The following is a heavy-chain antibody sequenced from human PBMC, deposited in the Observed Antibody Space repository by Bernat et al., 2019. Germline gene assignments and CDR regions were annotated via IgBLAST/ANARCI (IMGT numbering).Heavy chain of an antibody. CDR2: INGSGSLI. V-gene: IGHV3-48*01. Sequence: EVQLVESGGDLVQPGGSLRLSCAASGFTFSIYSMNWVRQAPGKGLEWVSYINGSGSLIYYADCVKGRFTISRDNAKNSLFLQMNSLRAEDTAVYYCARLTRGQILGNWGQGTLVTVSS. J-gene: IGHJ4*02. D-gene: IGHD3-3*01. CDR3: ARLTRGQILGN. CDR1: GFTFSIYS.